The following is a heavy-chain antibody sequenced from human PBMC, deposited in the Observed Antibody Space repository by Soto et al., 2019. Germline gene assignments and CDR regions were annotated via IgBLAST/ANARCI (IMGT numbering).Heavy chain of an antibody. CDR3: ARTPETSDVLDS. D-gene: IGHD1-26*01. CDR1: GACLSSYY. Sequence: ETLSLTCSVSGACLSSYYWSWVRQPPGKGLEWIGYIYYIGAYNYNPSLKSRVTISVDTSKNQFSLKLTSVTAADTAVYYCARTPETSDVLDSWGQGTRVT. CDR2: IYYIGAY. V-gene: IGHV4-59*01. J-gene: IGHJ5*01.